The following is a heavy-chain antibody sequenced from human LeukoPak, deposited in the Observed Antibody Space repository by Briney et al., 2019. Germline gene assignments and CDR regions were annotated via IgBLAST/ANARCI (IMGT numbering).Heavy chain of an antibody. CDR2: ISAYKGNT. Sequence: ASVKVSFKASGYTFTSYGISWVRQAPGQGLEWMGWISAYKGNTNYAQKLQGRVSMTTDTSTSTAYLELRSLRCDGTAVYSCARADSLTGYYLFWGQGTLVTVSS. CDR3: ARADSLTGYYLF. D-gene: IGHD3-9*01. V-gene: IGHV1-18*01. CDR1: GYTFTSYG. J-gene: IGHJ4*02.